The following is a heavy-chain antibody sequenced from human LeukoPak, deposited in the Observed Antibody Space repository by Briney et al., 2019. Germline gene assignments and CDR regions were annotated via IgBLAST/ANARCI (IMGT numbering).Heavy chain of an antibody. Sequence: GRSLRLSCAASGFTSSSYGMHWVRQAPGKGLEWVAVIWYDGSNKYYADSVKGRFTISRDNSKNTLYLQMNSLRAEDTAVYYCAKERNSSGYDYVFAYWGQGTLVTVSS. D-gene: IGHD5-12*01. CDR2: IWYDGSNK. V-gene: IGHV3-33*06. J-gene: IGHJ4*02. CDR3: AKERNSSGYDYVFAY. CDR1: GFTSSSYG.